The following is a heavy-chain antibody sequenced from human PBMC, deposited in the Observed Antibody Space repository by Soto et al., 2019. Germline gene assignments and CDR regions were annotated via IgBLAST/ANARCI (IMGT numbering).Heavy chain of an antibody. V-gene: IGHV4-59*01. D-gene: IGHD6-13*01. Sequence: SETLSLTCTVSGGSMRNYFWTWVRQPPGKGLEWIGYIHYSGATSFFPSYNPSLRGRVTISEDTSKNQFSLKLLSVTTADTAVYFCAAGEASSRNLAPYYLDFWGQGTLVTVSS. CDR3: AAGEASSRNLAPYYLDF. J-gene: IGHJ4*02. CDR1: GGSMRNYF. CDR2: IHYSGATSFFP.